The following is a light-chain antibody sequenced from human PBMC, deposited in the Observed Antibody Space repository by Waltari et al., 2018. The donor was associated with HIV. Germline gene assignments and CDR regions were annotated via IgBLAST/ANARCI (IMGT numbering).Light chain of an antibody. J-gene: IGKJ2*01. CDR3: MQALQTPYT. CDR1: QSLLHSNGYKY. CDR2: LGS. V-gene: IGKV2-28*01. Sequence: DMVMTQSPLSLPVPPGEPASISCRSSQSLLHSNGYKYLDWYLQKPGQSPHLLIYLGSNRASGVPDRFSGSGSGTDFTLKITRVEAEDVGVYYCMQALQTPYTFGQGTKLEIK.